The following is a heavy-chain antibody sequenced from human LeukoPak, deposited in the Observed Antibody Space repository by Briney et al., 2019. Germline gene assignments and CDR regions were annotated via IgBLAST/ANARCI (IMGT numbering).Heavy chain of an antibody. CDR3: ARGSTVGATESLGFDY. Sequence: ASVKVSCKTSGYTFTGYYMHWVRQAPGQGLEWMGWINPNSGDTHYAQKFQGRVTMTRDTSISTAYMELSRLRSDDTAVYYCARGSTVGATESLGFDYWGQGTPVTVSS. J-gene: IGHJ4*02. CDR1: GYTFTGYY. CDR2: INPNSGDT. D-gene: IGHD1-26*01. V-gene: IGHV1-2*02.